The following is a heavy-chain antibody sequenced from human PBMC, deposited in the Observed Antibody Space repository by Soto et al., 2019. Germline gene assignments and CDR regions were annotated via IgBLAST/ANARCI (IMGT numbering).Heavy chain of an antibody. Sequence: QVQLVQSGAEVKKPGSSVKVSCKASGDTDTNYVISWVRQAPGQGLEWMGGIFPKFGTTYSAQKLQDRLTITADESTSTVYMQLSSLRLDDTAVYYYEAEMTFGKLSVVWGQGTTVTVSS. CDR1: GDTDTNYV. J-gene: IGHJ6*02. V-gene: IGHV1-69*01. CDR2: IFPKFGTT. D-gene: IGHD3-16*02. CDR3: EAEMTFGKLSVV.